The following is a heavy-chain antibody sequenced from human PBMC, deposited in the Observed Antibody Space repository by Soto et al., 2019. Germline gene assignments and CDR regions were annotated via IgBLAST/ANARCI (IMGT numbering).Heavy chain of an antibody. D-gene: IGHD4-4*01. CDR1: GYTFTSYG. Sequence: QVQLVQSGAEVKKPGASVKVSCKASGYTFTSYGISWVRQAPGQGLEWMGWISAYNGNTNYAEKLQGRVTMTTDTSTSTAYMELRSLRSDDTAVYYCARVDSNYGRPYYFDYWGQGTLVTVSS. CDR3: ARVDSNYGRPYYFDY. CDR2: ISAYNGNT. J-gene: IGHJ4*02. V-gene: IGHV1-18*01.